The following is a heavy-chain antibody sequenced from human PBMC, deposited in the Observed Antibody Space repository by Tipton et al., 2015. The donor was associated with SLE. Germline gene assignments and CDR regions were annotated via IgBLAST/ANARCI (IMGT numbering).Heavy chain of an antibody. J-gene: IGHJ3*02. Sequence: SLRLSCAASGFTVSSNYMSWVRQAPGKGLEWVANIKQDGSEKYYVDSVKGRFTISRDNAKNSLYLQMNSLRAEDTAVYYCARGIWFGASDAFDIWGQGTMVTVSS. CDR3: ARGIWFGASDAFDI. CDR2: IKQDGSEK. D-gene: IGHD3-10*01. V-gene: IGHV3-7*01. CDR1: GFTVSSNY.